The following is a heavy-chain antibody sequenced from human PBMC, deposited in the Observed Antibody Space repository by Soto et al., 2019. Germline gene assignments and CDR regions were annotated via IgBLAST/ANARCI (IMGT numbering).Heavy chain of an antibody. D-gene: IGHD6-19*01. J-gene: IGHJ4*02. CDR1: GFTFNIYS. V-gene: IGHV3-48*02. Sequence: EVQLVESVGALVQRGGSLRLSCAASGFTFNIYSMNWVRQAPGKGLEWFSYITSDTKTIKYADSVKGRFTISRDNAKNSVYLQMNSLRDEDTAVYYCARSVEGHFDYWGQGTVVTVSS. CDR2: ITSDTKTI. CDR3: ARSVEGHFDY.